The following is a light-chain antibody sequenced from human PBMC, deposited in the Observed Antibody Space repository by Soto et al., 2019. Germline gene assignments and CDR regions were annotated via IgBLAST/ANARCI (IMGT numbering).Light chain of an antibody. Sequence: EIVLTQSQGTLSLSPGERATLSCRASQTISNTFLAWYQQSPGQAPRLLIYGASGRAAGIPGRFSGSGSGPDFTLSISSLEPEDVAVYYCQQYGVSPTFGGGTKVEIK. J-gene: IGKJ4*01. V-gene: IGKV3-20*01. CDR2: GAS. CDR3: QQYGVSPT. CDR1: QTISNTF.